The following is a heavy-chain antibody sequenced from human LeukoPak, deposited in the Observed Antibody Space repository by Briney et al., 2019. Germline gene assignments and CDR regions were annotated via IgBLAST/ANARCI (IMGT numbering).Heavy chain of an antibody. V-gene: IGHV1-8*01. CDR3: ARGLPFSKGSCYTP. CDR2: MNPNSGNT. D-gene: IGHD2-2*02. Sequence: ASVKVSCKASGYTVTSYDINWVRQATGQGLEWMGWMNPNSGNTGYAQKFQGRVTMTRNTSISTAYMELSSLRSEDTAVYYCARGLPFSKGSCYTPWGQGTLVTVSS. J-gene: IGHJ5*02. CDR1: GYTVTSYD.